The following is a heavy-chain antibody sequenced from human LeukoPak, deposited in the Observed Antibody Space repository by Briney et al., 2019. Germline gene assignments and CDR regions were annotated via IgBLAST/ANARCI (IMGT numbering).Heavy chain of an antibody. CDR1: GGSISSGGYY. CDR3: ASRNVEMATSWFDP. CDR2: IYYSGST. D-gene: IGHD5-24*01. V-gene: IGHV4-61*08. Sequence: PSQTLSLTCAVSGGSISSGGYYWSRIRQPPGKGLEWIGYIYYSGSTNYNPSLKSRVTISVDTSKNQFSLKLSSVTAADTAVYYCASRNVEMATSWFDPWGQGTLVTVSS. J-gene: IGHJ5*02.